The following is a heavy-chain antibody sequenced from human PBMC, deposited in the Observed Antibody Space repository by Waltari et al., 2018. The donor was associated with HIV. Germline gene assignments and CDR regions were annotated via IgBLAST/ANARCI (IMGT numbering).Heavy chain of an antibody. CDR1: GFKFDDYA. Sequence: EVQLVESGGGLVKPGRSPRLSCAASGFKFDDYAMHWVRQPPGKGLEWVSSISWHSIRITYADSVRGRFTISRDNAKKSLYLQMDSLRPEDTALYYCTRGPMYNWFDPWGQGTLVTVSS. D-gene: IGHD3-10*01. V-gene: IGHV3-9*01. J-gene: IGHJ5*02. CDR3: TRGPMYNWFDP. CDR2: ISWHSIRI.